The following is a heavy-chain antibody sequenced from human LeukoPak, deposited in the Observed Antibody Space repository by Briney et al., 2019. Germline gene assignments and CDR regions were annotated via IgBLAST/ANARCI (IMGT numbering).Heavy chain of an antibody. J-gene: IGHJ4*02. CDR2: ISSSSSYI. Sequence: KPGGSLRLSCAASGFTFSSYSMNWVRQAPGNGLEWVSSISSSSSYIYYADSVKGRFTISRDNAKNSLYLQMNSLRAEDTAVYYCARVGPFRQWLVELIHDYWGQGTVVTVSS. CDR3: ARVGPFRQWLVELIHDY. V-gene: IGHV3-21*01. CDR1: GFTFSSYS. D-gene: IGHD6-19*01.